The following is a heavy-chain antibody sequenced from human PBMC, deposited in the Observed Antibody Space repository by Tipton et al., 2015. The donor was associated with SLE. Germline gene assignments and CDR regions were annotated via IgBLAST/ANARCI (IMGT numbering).Heavy chain of an antibody. J-gene: IGHJ6*02. V-gene: IGHV1-18*01. CDR1: GYTFTSYG. Sequence: QLVQSGAEVKKPGASVKVSCKASGYTFTSYGISWVRQAPGQGLEWMGWISAYNGNTNYAQKLQGRVTMTTDTSTSTAYMELRSLRSDDTAVYYCARSGHCTGGVCFTYYYYGMYVWGQGTTVTVSS. CDR3: ARSGHCTGGVCFTYYYYGMYV. CDR2: ISAYNGNT. D-gene: IGHD2-8*02.